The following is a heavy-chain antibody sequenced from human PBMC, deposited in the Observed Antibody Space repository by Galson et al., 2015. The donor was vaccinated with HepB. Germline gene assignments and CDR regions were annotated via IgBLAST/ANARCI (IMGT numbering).Heavy chain of an antibody. Sequence: SLRLSCAASGFTFANYAMTWVRQAPGKGLEWVSGISGSGGSPYYADSVKGRFTISRDNSKNTLYLQVNSLRAEDTAVYYCARTDYSGSGPSGWRIDSWGQGPLVPVPS. D-gene: IGHD6-25*01. CDR1: GFTFANYA. CDR2: ISGSGGSP. CDR3: ARTDYSGSGPSGWRIDS. V-gene: IGHV3-23*01. J-gene: IGHJ4*02.